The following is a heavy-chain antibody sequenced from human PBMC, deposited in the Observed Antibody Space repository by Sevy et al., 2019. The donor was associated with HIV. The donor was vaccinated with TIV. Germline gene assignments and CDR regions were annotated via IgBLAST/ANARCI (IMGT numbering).Heavy chain of an antibody. CDR1: GFTFTSYT. J-gene: IGHJ4*02. V-gene: IGHV3-23*01. CDR2: ISVSGGRT. CDR3: AKRDYSDFDSPPIFDF. D-gene: IGHD3-9*01. Sequence: GGSLRLSCAASGFTFTSYTMSWVRQAPGKGLEWVSDISVSGGRTYYSDSVKGRFTISRDNSKNTLYLQMGSLRAEDTAVYYRAKRDYSDFDSPPIFDFWGWGTLVTVSS.